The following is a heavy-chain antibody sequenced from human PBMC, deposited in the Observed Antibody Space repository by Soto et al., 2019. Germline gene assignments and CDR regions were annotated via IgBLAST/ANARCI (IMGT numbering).Heavy chain of an antibody. CDR3: ATYNTAWSSFDY. D-gene: IGHD3-10*01. V-gene: IGHV3-21*02. CDR2: VSDSSNYI. Sequence: EVQLVESGGGLVKPGGSLRLSCVASGFTFSRYSMNWVRQAPGKGLEWVSSVSDSSNYIYYADSVEGRFTISRDNAKNPVYLQMNTLRAYDTAIYYCATYNTAWSSFDYWGHGTLVTVSS. J-gene: IGHJ4*01. CDR1: GFTFSRYS.